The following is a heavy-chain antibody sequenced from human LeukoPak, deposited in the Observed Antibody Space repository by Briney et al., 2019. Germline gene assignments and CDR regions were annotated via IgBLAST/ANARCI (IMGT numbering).Heavy chain of an antibody. CDR3: ASGLPHPFYYYGMDV. CDR2: ISAYNGNT. CDR1: GYTCNSYG. D-gene: IGHD4-11*01. Sequence: ASVTVSCKASGYTCNSYGISWVRQAPGQGLEWMGWISAYNGNTNDAQNLQGRVAMTTDTSTSTAYMELWSLTSDDTAVYYCASGLPHPFYYYGMDVWGQGTTVTVSS. J-gene: IGHJ6*02. V-gene: IGHV1-18*01.